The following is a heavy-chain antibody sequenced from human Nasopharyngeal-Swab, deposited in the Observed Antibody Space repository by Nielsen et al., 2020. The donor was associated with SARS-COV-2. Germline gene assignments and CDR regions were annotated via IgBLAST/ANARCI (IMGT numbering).Heavy chain of an antibody. V-gene: IGHV1-69*10. CDR1: GGTFSSYA. D-gene: IGHD3-22*01. Sequence: SVKVSCKASGGTFSSYAISWVRQAPGQGLEWMGGIIPILGIANYAQKFQGRVTITADKSTSTAYMELSSLRSEDTAVYYCARAYPLYYDSSGFFDYWGQGTLVTVSS. CDR2: IIPILGIA. J-gene: IGHJ4*02. CDR3: ARAYPLYYDSSGFFDY.